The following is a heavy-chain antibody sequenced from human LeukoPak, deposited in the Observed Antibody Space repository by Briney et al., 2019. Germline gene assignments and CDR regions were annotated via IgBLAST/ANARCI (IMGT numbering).Heavy chain of an antibody. CDR2: INPNSGGT. CDR3: ARDYSDLAIDY. V-gene: IGHV1-2*06. CDR1: GYTFTAYY. D-gene: IGHD1-26*01. J-gene: IGHJ4*02. Sequence: GASVKVSCKASGYTFTAYYMHWVRQAPGQGLEWMGRINPNSGGTNYAQKFQGRVIMTRDTSISTAYMELSGLRSDDTAVYYCARDYSDLAIDYWGQGTLVTVSS.